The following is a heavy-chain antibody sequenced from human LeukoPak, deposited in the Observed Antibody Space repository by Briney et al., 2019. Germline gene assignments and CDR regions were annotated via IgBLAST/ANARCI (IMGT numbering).Heavy chain of an antibody. Sequence: PGGSLRLSCAASGFTVSSNYMSWVRQAPGKGLEWVSVIYSGGSTYYADSVKGRFTISRDNSKNTLYLQMNSLRAEDTAVYYCASSPFRFTGFDYWGQGTLVIVSS. J-gene: IGHJ4*02. D-gene: IGHD1-14*01. CDR2: IYSGGST. CDR3: ASSPFRFTGFDY. CDR1: GFTVSSNY. V-gene: IGHV3-53*01.